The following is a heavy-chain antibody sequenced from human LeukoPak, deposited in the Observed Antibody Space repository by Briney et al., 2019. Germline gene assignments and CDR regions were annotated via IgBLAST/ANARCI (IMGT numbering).Heavy chain of an antibody. CDR1: GGSFSGYD. CDR3: ARSRLWPTGTVEV. CDR2: INHGGST. D-gene: IGHD2-8*02. J-gene: IGHJ3*01. Sequence: SETLSLTCGVYGGSFSGYDWTWIRQPPGKGLEWIGEINHGGSTNYNPSLKSRVTISIDTARNPFSLKLTSLTAADTAVYFCARSRLWPTGTVEVWGQGTMVTVSS. V-gene: IGHV4-34*01.